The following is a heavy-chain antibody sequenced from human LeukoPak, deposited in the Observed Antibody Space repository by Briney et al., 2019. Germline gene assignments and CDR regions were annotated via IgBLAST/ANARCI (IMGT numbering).Heavy chain of an antibody. CDR3: ANNQGQWLVPVDY. CDR2: MSGSGGST. J-gene: IGHJ4*02. Sequence: GGSLRLSCAASGFTFSNYAMSWVRQAPGKGPEWVSSMSGSGGSTYYADSVKGRFTISRDNSKNTLYLQMNNLRAEDTALYYSANNQGQWLVPVDYWGEGTLVTVSS. V-gene: IGHV3-23*01. CDR1: GFTFSNYA. D-gene: IGHD6-19*01.